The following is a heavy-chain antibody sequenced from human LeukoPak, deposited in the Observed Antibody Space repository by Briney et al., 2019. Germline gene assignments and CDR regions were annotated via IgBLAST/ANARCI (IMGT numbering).Heavy chain of an antibody. V-gene: IGHV1-18*04. CDR2: ISAYNGNT. J-gene: IGHJ5*02. Sequence: ASVKVSCKASGYTFTSYYMHWVRQAPGQGLEWMGWISAYNGNTNYAQKLQGRVTMTTDTSTSTAYMELRSLRSDDTAVYYCARDRYDFWSGQNWFDPWGQGTLVTVSS. CDR1: GYTFTSYY. D-gene: IGHD3-3*01. CDR3: ARDRYDFWSGQNWFDP.